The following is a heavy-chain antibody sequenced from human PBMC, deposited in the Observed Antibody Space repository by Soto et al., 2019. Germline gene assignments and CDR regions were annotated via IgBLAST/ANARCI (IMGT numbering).Heavy chain of an antibody. V-gene: IGHV3-23*01. CDR2: IAGVDI. D-gene: IGHD1-20*01. CDR3: AKDHFKGNGIYDGFDV. Sequence: GGSLRLSCAGNGLTMSTYAMSWVRQAPGKGVEWVSTIAGVDIFYADSVQGRFTISIDNSKNLLFLQMHSLPADDTATYYCAKDHFKGNGIYDGFDVWGQGTTVTVSS. J-gene: IGHJ3*01. CDR1: GLTMSTYA.